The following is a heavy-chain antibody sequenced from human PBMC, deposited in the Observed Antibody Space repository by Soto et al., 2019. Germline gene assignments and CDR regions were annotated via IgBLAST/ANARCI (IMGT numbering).Heavy chain of an antibody. Sequence: QVQLQESGPGLVKPSQTLSLTCTVSGGSISSGGYYWSWIRQHPGKGLEWIGYIYYSGSTYYNPSLKSRVTISVDTSKNQFSQKLSSVTAADTAVYSCARVGIAAAGGPNWFDPWGQGTLVTVSS. CDR3: ARVGIAAAGGPNWFDP. CDR1: GGSISSGGYY. V-gene: IGHV4-31*03. CDR2: IYYSGST. D-gene: IGHD6-13*01. J-gene: IGHJ5*02.